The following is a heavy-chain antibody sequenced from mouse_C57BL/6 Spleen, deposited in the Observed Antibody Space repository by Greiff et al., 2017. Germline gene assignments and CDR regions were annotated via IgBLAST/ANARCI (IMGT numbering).Heavy chain of an antibody. J-gene: IGHJ4*01. V-gene: IGHV1-9*01. CDR1: GYTFTGYW. D-gene: IGHD2-4*01. CDR3: ARKGLRRDYYAMDY. Sequence: QVQLQQSGAELMKPGASVKLSCKATGYTFTGYWIAWVKQRPGHGLEWIGEILPGSGCTYYNDKFKGQSTFSTATSSNTDYMQLSNLTTKDSAIYDSARKGLRRDYYAMDYWGQGTSVTGSS. CDR2: ILPGSGCT.